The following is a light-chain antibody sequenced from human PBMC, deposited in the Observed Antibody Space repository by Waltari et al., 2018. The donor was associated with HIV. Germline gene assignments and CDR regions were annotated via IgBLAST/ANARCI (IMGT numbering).Light chain of an antibody. Sequence: QSVLTQPPSASGTPAQRVTISCSGSTSHIGSTTVNWYQQVPGTAPTLLIYSNNQRPSGVPDRLSVSWSGTSASLAISGLQSEDEADYYWAAWDDILTGPVFGGGTKVTVL. V-gene: IGLV1-44*01. CDR2: SNN. J-gene: IGLJ3*02. CDR1: TSHIGSTT. CDR3: AAWDDILTGPV.